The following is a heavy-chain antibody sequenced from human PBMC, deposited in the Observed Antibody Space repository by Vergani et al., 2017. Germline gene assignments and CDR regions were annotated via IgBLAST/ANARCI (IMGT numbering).Heavy chain of an antibody. V-gene: IGHV4-61*02. Sequence: QVKLQESGPGLLKPSQTLSLTCTVSGESIRSGSHYWSWIRQPAGKGLEWIGSIYHSGSTYYNPSLKSRVTISVDTSKNQFSLKLSSVTAADTAVYYCARRPLYSSGWFHFDYWGQGTLVTVSS. CDR2: IYHSGST. CDR3: ARRPLYSSGWFHFDY. CDR1: GESIRSGSHY. D-gene: IGHD6-19*01. J-gene: IGHJ4*02.